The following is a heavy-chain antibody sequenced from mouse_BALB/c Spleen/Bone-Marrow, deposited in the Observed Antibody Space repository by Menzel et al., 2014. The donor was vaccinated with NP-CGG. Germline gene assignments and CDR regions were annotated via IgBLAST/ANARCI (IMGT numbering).Heavy chain of an antibody. V-gene: IGHV1S34*01. CDR2: ISCYNGAT. CDR1: GYSFXGYY. D-gene: IGHD2-4*01. Sequence: LVKTGASVKISCKASGYSFXGYYMHWVKQSHGKSLEWNGYISCYNGATRYNQKFKGKATFTVDTSSSTAHMQFNSLTSEDSAVYFCARGGTMISTDAMDYWGQGTSVTVSS. CDR3: ARGGTMISTDAMDY. J-gene: IGHJ4*01.